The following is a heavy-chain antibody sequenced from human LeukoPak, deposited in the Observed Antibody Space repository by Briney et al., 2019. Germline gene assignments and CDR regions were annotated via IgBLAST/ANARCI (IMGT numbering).Heavy chain of an antibody. J-gene: IGHJ4*02. CDR2: IKRDGSEK. CDR3: ARDGGNTGYDLFDY. Sequence: PGGSLRLSCAASGFTFSSFWMTWVRQAPGKGLEWVGNIKRDGSEKNYADSVRGRVTISRDNATNSLYLQMNSLRAEDTAVYYCARDGGNTGYDLFDYWGQGTLVTVSS. CDR1: GFTFSSFW. V-gene: IGHV3-7*03. D-gene: IGHD5-12*01.